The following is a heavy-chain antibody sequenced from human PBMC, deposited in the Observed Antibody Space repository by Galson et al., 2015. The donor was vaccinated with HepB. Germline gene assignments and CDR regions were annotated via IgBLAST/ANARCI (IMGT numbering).Heavy chain of an antibody. CDR2: INPNSGGT. Sequence: VKVSCKASGYTFTGYYMHWVRQAPGQGLEWMGRINPNSGGTNYAQKFQGRVTMTRDTSISTAYMELSRLRSDDTAVYYCARDSPYYDILTGTYYYYYYMDVWGKGTTVTVSS. CDR3: ARDSPYYDILTGTYYYYYYMDV. D-gene: IGHD3-9*01. J-gene: IGHJ6*03. V-gene: IGHV1-2*06. CDR1: GYTFTGYY.